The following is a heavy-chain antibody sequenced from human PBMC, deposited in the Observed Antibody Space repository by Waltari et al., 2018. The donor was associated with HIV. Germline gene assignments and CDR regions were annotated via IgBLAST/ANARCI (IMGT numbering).Heavy chain of an antibody. J-gene: IGHJ6*02. CDR3: ARDPRSSGYYGMDV. CDR1: GLTVSRNY. Sequence: EVQLVESGGGLIEPGGYLRLSVSASGLTVSRNYMSWVRQAPGKGLEWVSVIYSGGSRYYADSVKGRFTISRDNSKNTLSLHMNSLGPKDTAVYYCARDPRSSGYYGMDVWGQGTTVTVSS. CDR2: IYSGGSR. D-gene: IGHD1-26*01. V-gene: IGHV3-53*01.